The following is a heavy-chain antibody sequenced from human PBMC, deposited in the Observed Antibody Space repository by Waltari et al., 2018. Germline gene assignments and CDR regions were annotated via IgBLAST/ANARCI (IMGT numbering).Heavy chain of an antibody. J-gene: IGHJ4*02. CDR3: AKAGYSSNWPNFDS. D-gene: IGHD6-13*01. Sequence: VHLLQSGGGLVQPGGSRSFYCSASGFTFSSSGMHWVRQASGKGLEWVSGISGRDSGGKTYYADSVEGRFTISRDNSRNTLYLQMNSLRAEDTAVYYCAKAGYSSNWPNFDSWGQGALVTVSS. V-gene: IGHV3-23*01. CDR2: ISGRDSGGKT. CDR1: GFTFSSSG.